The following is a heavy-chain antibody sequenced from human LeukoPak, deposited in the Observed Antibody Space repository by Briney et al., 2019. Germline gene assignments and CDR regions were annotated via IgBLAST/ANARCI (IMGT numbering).Heavy chain of an antibody. J-gene: IGHJ3*02. CDR3: AKRLGYRSGWSDDAFDI. CDR2: IYYSGST. D-gene: IGHD6-19*01. V-gene: IGHV4-59*12. Sequence: SETLSLTCTVSGVSISIYYWSWIRQPPGEGLEWIGYIYYSGSTNYNPSLKSRVTISVDTSKKQFSLKLSSVTAADTAVYYCAKRLGYRSGWSDDAFDIWGEGTMVTVSS. CDR1: GVSISIYY.